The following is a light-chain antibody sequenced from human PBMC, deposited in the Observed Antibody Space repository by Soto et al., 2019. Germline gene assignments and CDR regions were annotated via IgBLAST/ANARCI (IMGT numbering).Light chain of an antibody. J-gene: IGLJ1*01. CDR1: SSDVDDYRY. Sequence: QSVLAQPRSVSGSPGQLLTISCTGTSSDVDDYRYVSWYQQYPGKAPKLVIYDGTKRPSGVPDRFSCSNSGNTASLTISGLQAEDEADYYCCSYVTTPEIFGTGTKV. CDR3: CSYVTTPEI. V-gene: IGLV2-11*01. CDR2: DGT.